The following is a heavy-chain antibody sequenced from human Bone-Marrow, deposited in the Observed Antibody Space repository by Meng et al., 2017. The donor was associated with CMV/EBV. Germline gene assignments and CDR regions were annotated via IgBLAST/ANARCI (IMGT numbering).Heavy chain of an antibody. D-gene: IGHD2-2*02. CDR1: GGSISSYY. CDR3: ARDLGYCSSTSCHTDNWFDP. CDR2: MYYSGNT. Sequence: SETLSLTCTVPGGSISSYYWSWIRQPPGKGLQWIGYMYYSGNTNYNPSLKSRVTISVDTSKNQFSLKLTSVTAADTAVYYCARDLGYCSSTSCHTDNWFDPWGQGTLVTVSS. J-gene: IGHJ5*02. V-gene: IGHV4-59*01.